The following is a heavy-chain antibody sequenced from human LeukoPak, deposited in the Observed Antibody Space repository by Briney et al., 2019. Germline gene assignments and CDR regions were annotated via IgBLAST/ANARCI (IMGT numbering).Heavy chain of an antibody. D-gene: IGHD2-2*01. V-gene: IGHV1-69*13. CDR2: IIPIFGTA. Sequence: SVEVSCKASGGTFSSYAISWVRQAPGQGLEWMGGIIPIFGTANYAQKFQGRVTITADESTSTAYMELSSLRSEDTAVYYCATKSKYCSSTSCYVPYFDYWGQGTLVTVSS. J-gene: IGHJ4*02. CDR3: ATKSKYCSSTSCYVPYFDY. CDR1: GGTFSSYA.